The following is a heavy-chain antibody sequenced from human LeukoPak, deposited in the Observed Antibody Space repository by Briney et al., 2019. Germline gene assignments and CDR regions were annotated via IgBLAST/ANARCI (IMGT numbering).Heavy chain of an antibody. CDR3: ARGTRGVAVAGTGYFDY. V-gene: IGHV4-38-2*02. Sequence: SETLSLTCTVSGGSISSGYYWGWIRQPPGKGLEWIGSIYHSGSTYYNPSLKSRVTISVDTSKNQFSLKLSSVTAADTAVYYCARGTRGVAVAGTGYFDYWGQGTLVTVSS. D-gene: IGHD6-19*01. CDR2: IYHSGST. CDR1: GGSISSGYY. J-gene: IGHJ4*02.